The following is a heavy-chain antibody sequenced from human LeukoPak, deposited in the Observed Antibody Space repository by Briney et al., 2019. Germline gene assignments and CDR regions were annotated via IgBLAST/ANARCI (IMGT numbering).Heavy chain of an antibody. J-gene: IGHJ3*02. CDR3: TTFDFAAFDI. CDR1: GFTFSRYW. V-gene: IGHV3-7*05. CDR2: INQDGSEK. Sequence: GGSLRLSCAASGFTFSRYWMSWVRQAPGKGLEWVANINQDGSEKYYVDSVKGRFTISRDNAKNSLYLQMNSLRAEDTAVYYCTTFDFAAFDIWGQGTMVTVSS. D-gene: IGHD3-16*01.